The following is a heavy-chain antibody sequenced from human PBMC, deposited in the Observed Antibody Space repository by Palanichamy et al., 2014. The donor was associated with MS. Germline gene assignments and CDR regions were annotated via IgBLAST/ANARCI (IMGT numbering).Heavy chain of an antibody. J-gene: IGHJ6*02. CDR2: ANTDGTYS. Sequence: EVQLVESGGGLVQPGGSLRLSCAASGFTFSNYWMHWFRQVPGKGLVWVSRANTDGTYSSYADSVKGRFTISRDNARNTLYLQMDSLRAEDTALYYCVRDSFDSSGHYFGMDVWGQGTTVTVSS. V-gene: IGHV3-74*01. CDR3: VRDSFDSSGHYFGMDV. CDR1: GFTFSNYW. D-gene: IGHD3-22*01.